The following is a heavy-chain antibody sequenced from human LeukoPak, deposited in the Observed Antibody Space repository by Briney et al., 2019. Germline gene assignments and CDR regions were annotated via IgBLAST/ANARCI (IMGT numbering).Heavy chain of an antibody. D-gene: IGHD4-17*01. V-gene: IGHV4-31*03. CDR2: IYYSGST. Sequence: SQTLSLTRTVSGGSISSGGYYWSWIRQHPGTGLEWIGYIYYSGSTYYNPSLKSRVTISVDTSKNQFSLKLSSATAADTAVYYCAGFHRAYGDQNAFDIWGQGTMVTVSS. CDR3: AGFHRAYGDQNAFDI. J-gene: IGHJ3*02. CDR1: GGSISSGGYY.